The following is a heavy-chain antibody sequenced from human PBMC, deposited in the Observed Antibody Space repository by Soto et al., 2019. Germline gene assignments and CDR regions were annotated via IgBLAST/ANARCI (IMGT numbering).Heavy chain of an antibody. CDR3: AAPSDCSSTSCPGRRSSYYYYGMGV. J-gene: IGHJ6*02. CDR1: GYSFTSYW. Sequence: PGESLKISCKGSGYSFTSYWIGWVRQMPGKGLEWMGIIYPGDSDTRYSPSFQGQVTISADKSISTAYLQWSSLKASDTAMYYWAAPSDCSSTSCPGRRSSYYYYGMGVCRQQTTFTISS. CDR2: IYPGDSDT. V-gene: IGHV5-51*01. D-gene: IGHD2-2*01.